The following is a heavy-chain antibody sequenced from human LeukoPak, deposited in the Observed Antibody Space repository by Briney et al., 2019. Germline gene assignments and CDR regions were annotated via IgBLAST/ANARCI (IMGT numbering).Heavy chain of an antibody. J-gene: IGHJ3*02. CDR3: ARGAGGYDRNDAFDI. Sequence: GGSLRLSCAASRFSFSSYSMNCVRQAPGKGLEWVSSITSSSSFIYYADSVKGRFTISRDNARNSLYLQMNSLRAEDTAVYYCARGAGGYDRNDAFDIWGQGTMVTVSS. V-gene: IGHV3-21*01. CDR1: RFSFSSYS. D-gene: IGHD5-12*01. CDR2: ITSSSSFI.